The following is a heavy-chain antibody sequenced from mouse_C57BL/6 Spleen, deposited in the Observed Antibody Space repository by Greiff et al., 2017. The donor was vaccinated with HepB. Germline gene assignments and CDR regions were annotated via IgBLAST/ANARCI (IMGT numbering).Heavy chain of an antibody. D-gene: IGHD2-4*01. CDR1: GFTFSDYY. CDR2: INYDGSST. CDR3: ARDGDYDVGYAMDY. J-gene: IGHJ4*01. V-gene: IGHV5-16*01. Sequence: EVKLVESEGGLVQPGSSMKLSCTASGFTFSDYYMAWVRQVPEKGLEWVANINYDGSSTYYLDSLKSRFIISRDNAKNILYLQMSSLKSEDTATYYGARDGDYDVGYAMDYWGQGTSVTVSS.